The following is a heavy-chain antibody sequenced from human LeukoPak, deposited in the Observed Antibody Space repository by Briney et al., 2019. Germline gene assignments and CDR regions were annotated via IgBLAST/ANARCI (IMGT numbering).Heavy chain of an antibody. J-gene: IGHJ4*02. Sequence: GGSLRLSCAASGFTFNNYWIHWVRQVPGKGLVWVSRINNDGSSASYVDSVKGRFTISRDNSKNTLYLQMNSLRAEDTAVYYCAKGLRDTAMSPYFDYWGQGTLVTVSS. CDR2: INNDGSSA. CDR1: GFTFNNYW. D-gene: IGHD5-18*01. V-gene: IGHV3-74*01. CDR3: AKGLRDTAMSPYFDY.